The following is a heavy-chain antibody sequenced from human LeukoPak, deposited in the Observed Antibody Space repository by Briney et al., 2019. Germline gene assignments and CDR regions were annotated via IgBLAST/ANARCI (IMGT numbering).Heavy chain of an antibody. CDR1: GYTFTSYY. J-gene: IGHJ3*02. Sequence: ASVKVSCQASGYTFTSYYMHWVRLAPGPGLEWMGIINPSGGSTSYAQKFQGRVTMTRDTSTSTVYMELSSLRSEDTAVYYCARDNRLRYDFWSGSAAFDIWGQGTMVTVSS. V-gene: IGHV1-46*01. D-gene: IGHD3-3*01. CDR3: ARDNRLRYDFWSGSAAFDI. CDR2: INPSGGST.